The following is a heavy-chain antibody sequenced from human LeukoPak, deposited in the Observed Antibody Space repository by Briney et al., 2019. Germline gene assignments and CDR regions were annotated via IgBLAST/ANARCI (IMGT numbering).Heavy chain of an antibody. D-gene: IGHD3-22*01. CDR1: GYSFTSYW. CDR2: IYPGDSDT. J-gene: IGHJ3*02. V-gene: IGHV5-51*01. CDR3: AGYYDSSGYPDAFDI. Sequence: GESLKISCKGSGYSFTSYWIGWVRQMPGKGLEWMGIIYPGDSDTRYSPSFQGQVTISADKSISTAYLQWSSLKASDTAMYYCAGYYDSSGYPDAFDIWGQGTMVTVSS.